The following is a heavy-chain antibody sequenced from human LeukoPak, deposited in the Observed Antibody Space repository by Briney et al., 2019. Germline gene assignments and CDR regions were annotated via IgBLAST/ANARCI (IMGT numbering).Heavy chain of an antibody. CDR1: GFTFDDYA. D-gene: IGHD3-3*01. J-gene: IGHJ4*02. CDR2: ISWDGGST. V-gene: IGHV3-43D*04. CDR3: AKDSGGDDFWSGYYLDY. Sequence: GGSLRLSCAASGFTFDDYARHWVRQAPGKGLEGVSLISWDGGSTYYADSVKGRFTIFRDNSKNSLYLQMNSLRAEDTDLYYCAKDSGGDDFWSGYYLDYWGQGTLVTVSS.